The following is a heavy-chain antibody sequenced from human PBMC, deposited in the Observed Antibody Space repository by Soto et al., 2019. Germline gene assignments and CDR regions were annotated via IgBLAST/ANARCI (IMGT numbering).Heavy chain of an antibody. D-gene: IGHD4-17*01. CDR3: ARRCSIFPHYYYFMDL. CDR2: ISNSGANT. V-gene: IGHV3-23*01. CDR1: GFTFSASV. Sequence: EVQLLENGGGLVQPGGSLRLSCAASGFTFSASVMSWVRQAPGKGLEWVSSISNSGANTYYADPVKGRFTISRDNSNNTLSLQMNSLRAEDTALYYCARRCSIFPHYYYFMDLWGKGTTVTVSS. J-gene: IGHJ6*03.